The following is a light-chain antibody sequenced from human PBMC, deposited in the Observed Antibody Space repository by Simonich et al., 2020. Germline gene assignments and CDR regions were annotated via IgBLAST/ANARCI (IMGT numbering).Light chain of an antibody. Sequence: QSALTQPASGSGSPGQSITISCNGTSSDVGGYNYVSWYQQHPGKAPKLMIYDVSKRPSGVSNRFSGSKSGNTASLTISGLQAEDEADYYCSSYTSSSTLVFGGGTKLTVL. CDR2: DVS. CDR1: SSDVGGYNY. J-gene: IGLJ2*01. CDR3: SSYTSSSTLV. V-gene: IGLV2-14*01.